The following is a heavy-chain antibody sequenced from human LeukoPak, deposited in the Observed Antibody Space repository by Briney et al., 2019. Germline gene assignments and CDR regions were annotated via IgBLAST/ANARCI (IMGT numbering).Heavy chain of an antibody. V-gene: IGHV1-69*05. CDR3: ARGIVVVPVAHVNWFDP. D-gene: IGHD2-2*01. CDR1: GGTFSSYA. Sequence: SVKVSCKASGGTFSSYAISWVRQAPGQGLEWMGGIIPIFGTANYAQKFQGRVTITTDESTSTAYMELSSLRSEDTAVYYCARGIVVVPVAHVNWFDPWGQGTLVTVSS. CDR2: IIPIFGTA. J-gene: IGHJ5*02.